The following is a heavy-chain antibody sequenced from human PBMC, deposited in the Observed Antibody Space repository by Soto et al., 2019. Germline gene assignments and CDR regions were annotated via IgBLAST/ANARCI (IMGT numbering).Heavy chain of an antibody. CDR1: GYTFTSYG. J-gene: IGHJ6*03. V-gene: IGHV1-18*01. Sequence: GASVKVSCKASGYTFTSYGISWVRQAPGQGLEWMGWISAYNGNTNYAQKLQGRVTMTTDTSTSTAYMELRSLRSDDTAVYYCARESGYCSGGICYDEYYYYYYMDGWGKGTTVTVSS. CDR3: ARESGYCSGGICYDEYYYYYYMDG. CDR2: ISAYNGNT. D-gene: IGHD2-15*01.